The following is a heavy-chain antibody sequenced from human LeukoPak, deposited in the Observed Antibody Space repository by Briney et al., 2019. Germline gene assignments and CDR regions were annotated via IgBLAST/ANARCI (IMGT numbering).Heavy chain of an antibody. CDR1: GFTFSSYA. J-gene: IGHJ4*02. D-gene: IGHD3-22*01. Sequence: GGSLRLSCAASGFTFSSYAMSWVRQAPGKGLEWVSAISGSGGSTYYADSVKGRFTISRDNSKNTLYLQMHSLRAEDTAVYYCATDITMIVVVITDSLPWGQGTLVTVSS. CDR2: ISGSGGST. CDR3: ATDITMIVVVITDSLP. V-gene: IGHV3-23*01.